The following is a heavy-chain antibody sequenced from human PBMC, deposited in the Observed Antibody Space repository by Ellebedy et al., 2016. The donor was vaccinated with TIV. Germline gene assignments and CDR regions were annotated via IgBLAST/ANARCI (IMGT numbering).Heavy chain of an antibody. CDR3: ARGPLYNWNFFDY. CDR2: IIPIFGTA. Sequence: SVKVSXXASGGPFSSYAISWVRQAPGQGLEWMGGIIPIFGTANYAQKFQGRVTITADESTSTAYMELGSLRSEDTAVYYCARGPLYNWNFFDYWGQGTLVTVSS. CDR1: GGPFSSYA. D-gene: IGHD1-20*01. V-gene: IGHV1-69*13. J-gene: IGHJ4*02.